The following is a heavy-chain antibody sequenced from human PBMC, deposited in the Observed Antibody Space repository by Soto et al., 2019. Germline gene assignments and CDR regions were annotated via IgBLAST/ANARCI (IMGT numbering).Heavy chain of an antibody. CDR1: GFTFSSYA. CDR2: ISGSGGST. Sequence: GGSLRLSCAASGFTFSSYAMSWVRQAPGKGLEWVSAISGSGGSTYYADSVKGRFTISRDNSKNTLYLQMNSLRAEDTAVYYCAKNSVMGRITIFGVVSPPPYYYYYMDVWGKGTTVTVSS. CDR3: AKNSVMGRITIFGVVSPPPYYYYYMDV. D-gene: IGHD3-3*01. V-gene: IGHV3-23*01. J-gene: IGHJ6*03.